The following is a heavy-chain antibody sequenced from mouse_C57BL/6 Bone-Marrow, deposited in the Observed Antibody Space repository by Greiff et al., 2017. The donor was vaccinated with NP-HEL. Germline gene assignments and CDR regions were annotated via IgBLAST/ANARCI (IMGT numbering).Heavy chain of an antibody. Sequence: DVKLVESGGDLVKPGGSLKLSCAASGFTFSSYGMSWVRQTPDKRLEWVATISSGGSYTYYPDSVKGRFTISRDNAKNTLYLQMSSLKSEDTAMYYCARQIYYYGSTDYWGQGTTLTVSS. CDR2: ISSGGSYT. CDR3: ARQIYYYGSTDY. D-gene: IGHD1-1*01. CDR1: GFTFSSYG. J-gene: IGHJ2*01. V-gene: IGHV5-6*02.